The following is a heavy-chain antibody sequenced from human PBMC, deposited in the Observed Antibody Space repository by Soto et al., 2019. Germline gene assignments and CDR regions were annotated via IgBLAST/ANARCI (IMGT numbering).Heavy chain of an antibody. CDR3: EIEASIIIPAVSDF. CDR1: GFNFGDHW. V-gene: IGHV3-74*01. CDR2: IKHDGSKP. D-gene: IGHD2-2*01. Sequence: PGWSLRLSCAVSGFNFGDHWMHWVRQVPGKGLVWVSGIKHDGSKPKYAESVRGRFTISRDNVRNILYLQMNSLRVDDKALYYCEIEASIIIPAVSDFRGQGTLVPVS. J-gene: IGHJ4*02.